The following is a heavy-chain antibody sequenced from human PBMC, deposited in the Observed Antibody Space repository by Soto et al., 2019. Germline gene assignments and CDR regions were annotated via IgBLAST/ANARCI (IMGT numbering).Heavy chain of an antibody. Sequence: PSETLCLTCTVAGGSISSYCWSWIRQPPGKGLEWIGYIYYSGSTNYNPSLKSRVTISVDTSKNQFSLKLSSVTAADTAVYYCARALRGYSYGAFDYWGQGTLVTVSS. J-gene: IGHJ4*02. CDR3: ARALRGYSYGAFDY. CDR2: IYYSGST. CDR1: GGSISSYC. V-gene: IGHV4-59*01. D-gene: IGHD5-18*01.